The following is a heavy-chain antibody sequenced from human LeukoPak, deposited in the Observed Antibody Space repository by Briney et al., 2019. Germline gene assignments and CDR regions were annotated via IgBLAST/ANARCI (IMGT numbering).Heavy chain of an antibody. Sequence: GESLKISCKGSGYSFTSFWIGWVRQMPGKGLVWMGIIYPGDSDTRYSPSLQGQVTISADKSISTAYLQWSSLQASDTAMYYCARPYCSSTSCTKSSGYWGQGTLVTVSS. CDR3: ARPYCSSTSCTKSSGY. V-gene: IGHV5-51*01. CDR2: IYPGDSDT. D-gene: IGHD2-2*01. CDR1: GYSFTSFW. J-gene: IGHJ4*02.